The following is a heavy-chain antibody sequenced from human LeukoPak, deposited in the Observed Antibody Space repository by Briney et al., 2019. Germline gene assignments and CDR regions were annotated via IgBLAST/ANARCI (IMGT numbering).Heavy chain of an antibody. Sequence: GGSLRLSCAASGFTFSSYAMHWVRQAPGKGLEWVAVISYDGSNKYYADSVKGRFTTSRDNSKNTLYLQMNSLRAEDTAVYYCARDRSSGHPTNWFDPWGQGTLVTVSS. D-gene: IGHD6-19*01. CDR3: ARDRSSGHPTNWFDP. V-gene: IGHV3-30-3*01. J-gene: IGHJ5*02. CDR1: GFTFSSYA. CDR2: ISYDGSNK.